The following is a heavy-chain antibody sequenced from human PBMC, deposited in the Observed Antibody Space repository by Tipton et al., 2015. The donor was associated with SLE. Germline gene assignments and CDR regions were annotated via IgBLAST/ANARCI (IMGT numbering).Heavy chain of an antibody. CDR3: ARGEFGSGWYV. D-gene: IGHD6-13*01. Sequence: TLSLTCTVSGGSISSYYWSWIRQPPGKGLEWIGSFYHGGNTHYSSSLKSRVTISVDTSENQFSLKLTSLTASDTAVYYCARGEFGSGWYVWGQGMLVTVSS. CDR2: FYHGGNT. J-gene: IGHJ4*02. V-gene: IGHV4-4*08. CDR1: GGSISSYY.